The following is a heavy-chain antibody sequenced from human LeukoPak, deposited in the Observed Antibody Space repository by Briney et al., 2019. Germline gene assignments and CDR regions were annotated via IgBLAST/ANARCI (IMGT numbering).Heavy chain of an antibody. V-gene: IGHV3-30*03. Sequence: GGSLRLSCAASGFTFSSYGMYWVRQAPGKGLEWVAVISYDGSNKYYADSVKGRFAISRDNSKNTLYLQMNSLRAEDTAVYYCARPNYYDSRAHYYYGMDVWGQGTTVTVSS. CDR2: ISYDGSNK. CDR3: ARPNYYDSRAHYYYGMDV. D-gene: IGHD3-22*01. J-gene: IGHJ6*02. CDR1: GFTFSSYG.